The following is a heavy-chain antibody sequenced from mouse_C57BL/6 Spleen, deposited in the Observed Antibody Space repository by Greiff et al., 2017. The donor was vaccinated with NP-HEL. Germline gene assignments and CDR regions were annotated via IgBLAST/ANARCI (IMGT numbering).Heavy chain of an antibody. CDR3: ARDNGYYYYAMDY. D-gene: IGHD2-3*01. CDR2: INYDGSST. J-gene: IGHJ4*01. CDR1: GFTFSDYY. Sequence: DVQLVESEGGLVQPGSSMKLSCTASGFTFSDYYMAWVRQVPEKGLEWVANINYDGSSTYYLDSLKSRFIISRDNAKNILYLQMSSLKSEDTATYYCARDNGYYYYAMDYWGQGTSVTVSS. V-gene: IGHV5-16*01.